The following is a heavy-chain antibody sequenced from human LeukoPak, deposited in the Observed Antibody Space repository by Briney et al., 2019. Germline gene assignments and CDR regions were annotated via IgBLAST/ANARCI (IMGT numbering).Heavy chain of an antibody. CDR3: ARGGFEDQLPLDY. D-gene: IGHD2-2*01. CDR2: IFDAGST. V-gene: IGHV4-39*01. CDR1: GGSISGSTYY. Sequence: SETLSLTCSVSGGSISGSTYYWGWIRQPPGKGLEWIGSIFDAGSTFYNPSLKSRVTISVDTSKNQFSLRLNSVTAADTAAYYCARGGFEDQLPLDYWGQGTLVTVSS. J-gene: IGHJ4*02.